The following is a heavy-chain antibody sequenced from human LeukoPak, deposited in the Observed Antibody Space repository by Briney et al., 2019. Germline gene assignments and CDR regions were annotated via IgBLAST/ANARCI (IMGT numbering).Heavy chain of an antibody. D-gene: IGHD2-2*01. V-gene: IGHV4-31*03. CDR3: ARGYCSSTNCYSGVLFDP. J-gene: IGHJ5*02. CDR1: XXSIXSXXXY. CDR2: XXXSGNT. Sequence: SQTLSLTCTVSXXSIXSXXXYWSWXXXXXXXXXXXIXXXXXSGNTYYSPSLKSRVTMSVDTSKNQFSLQLSSVSAADTAVYYCARGYCSSTNCYSGVLFDPWGQGTLVTVSS.